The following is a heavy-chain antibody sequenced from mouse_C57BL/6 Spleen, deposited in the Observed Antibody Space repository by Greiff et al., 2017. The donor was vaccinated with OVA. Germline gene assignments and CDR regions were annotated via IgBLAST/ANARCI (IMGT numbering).Heavy chain of an antibody. V-gene: IGHV1-82*01. Sequence: QVQLQQPGAELVKPGASVKISCKASGYAFSSSWMNWVKQRPGKGLEWIGRIYPGDGDTNYNGKFKGKATLTADKSSSTAYMQLSSLTSEDSAVYFCARITTVVADYWGQGTTLTVSS. CDR1: GYAFSSSW. D-gene: IGHD1-1*01. CDR3: ARITTVVADY. CDR2: IYPGDGDT. J-gene: IGHJ2*01.